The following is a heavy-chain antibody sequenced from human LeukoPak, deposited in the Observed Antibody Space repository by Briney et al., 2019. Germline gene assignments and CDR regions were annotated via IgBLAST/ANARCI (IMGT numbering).Heavy chain of an antibody. V-gene: IGHV4-39*07. J-gene: IGHJ4*02. CDR2: MYYSGST. D-gene: IGHD5-12*01. CDR1: GGSISSSSYY. CDR3: ARENRGYSGYDT. Sequence: PSETLSLTCTVSGGSISSSSYYWGWIRQPPGKGLEWIGSMYYSGSTYYNPSLKSRVTISVDTSKNQFSLKLSSVTAADTAVYYCARENRGYSGYDTWGQGTLVTVSS.